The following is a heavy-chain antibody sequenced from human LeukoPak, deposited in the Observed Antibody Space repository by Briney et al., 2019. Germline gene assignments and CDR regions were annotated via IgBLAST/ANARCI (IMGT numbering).Heavy chain of an antibody. Sequence: ASVKVSCKTSGYTFSSYGISCVRQAPGQGLEWMGWISTYNGNTNYAQKLQGRVTITTDTSTSTAYMELRSLRSDDTAVYYCARDLGFDGGISWLRLVGRNYYYYMDVWGKGTTVTVSS. V-gene: IGHV1-18*01. J-gene: IGHJ6*03. CDR2: ISTYNGNT. CDR3: ARDLGFDGGISWLRLVGRNYYYYMDV. D-gene: IGHD5-12*01. CDR1: GYTFSSYG.